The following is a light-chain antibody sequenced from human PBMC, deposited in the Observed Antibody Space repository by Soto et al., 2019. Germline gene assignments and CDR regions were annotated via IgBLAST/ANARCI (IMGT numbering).Light chain of an antibody. J-gene: IGLJ2*01. V-gene: IGLV2-14*03. CDR1: SSDVVDYNY. CDR2: DVT. Sequence: QSALTQPRSVSGSPGQSVTISCTGPSSDVVDYNYVSWYQQHPGKAPKLVISDVTNRPSGVSDRFSGSKSGNTAFLTISGLQAEDEADYYCSSYTITATLFGRGTKLTVL. CDR3: SSYTITATL.